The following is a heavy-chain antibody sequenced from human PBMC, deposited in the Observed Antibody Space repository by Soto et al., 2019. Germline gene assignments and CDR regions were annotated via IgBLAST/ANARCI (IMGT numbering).Heavy chain of an antibody. CDR3: ARDRPPGPMTTVTIKGFDP. J-gene: IGHJ5*02. Sequence: GGSLRLSGAASGFTVSSYWMSRVRQAPGKGLEWVANIKQDGSEKYYVDSVKGRFTISRDNAKNSLYLQMNSLRAEDTAVYYCARDRPPGPMTTVTIKGFDPWGQGTLVNVSS. CDR2: IKQDGSEK. D-gene: IGHD4-4*01. V-gene: IGHV3-7*01. CDR1: GFTVSSYW.